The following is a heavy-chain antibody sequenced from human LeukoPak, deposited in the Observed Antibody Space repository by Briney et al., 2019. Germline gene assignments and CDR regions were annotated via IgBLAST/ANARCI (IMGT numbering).Heavy chain of an antibody. CDR3: PSSYGDYGEDVCFVC. CDR2: ISGSGGST. D-gene: IGHD4-17*01. CDR1: GFTFRSYA. V-gene: IGHV3-23*01. J-gene: IGHJ1*01. Sequence: GGSLRLSGAASGFTFRSYAMSWVRQAPGKGLEWVSAISGSGGSTYYAYSVKGRFTISRDNSKNTLYLQMNSLRAQDTPVYYCPSSYGDYGEDVCFVCWGQG.